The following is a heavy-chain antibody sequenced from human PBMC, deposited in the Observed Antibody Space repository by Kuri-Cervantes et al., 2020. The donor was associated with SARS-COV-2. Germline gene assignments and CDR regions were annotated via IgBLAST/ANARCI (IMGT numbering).Heavy chain of an antibody. V-gene: IGHV4-38-2*01. D-gene: IGHD2-2*01. J-gene: IGHJ5*02. CDR2: IYHSGST. CDR1: GYSISSGYY. CDR3: ARHVGYCSSTSCRQGIWFDP. Sequence: SETLSLTCAVPGYSISSGYYWGWIRQPPGKGLEWIGSIYHSGSTYYNPSLKSRVTISVDTSKNQFSLKLSSVTAADTAVYYCARHVGYCSSTSCRQGIWFDPWGQGTLVTVSS.